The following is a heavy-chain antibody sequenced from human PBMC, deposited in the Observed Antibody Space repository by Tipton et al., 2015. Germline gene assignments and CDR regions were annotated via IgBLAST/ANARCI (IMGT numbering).Heavy chain of an antibody. J-gene: IGHJ6*02. CDR3: ASRSDGKKYCYFGMDV. CDR2: IIPIVGTA. Sequence: QLVQSGDEVKKPGSSVKASCKASGGTFSRYVINWVRQAPGQGLEWMGGIIPIVGTANYAQKFQGRVTITADKSTSTAYMELSSLRSEDTAVYYCASRSDGKKYCYFGMDVWGQGTTVTVSS. D-gene: IGHD4-17*01. V-gene: IGHV1-69*06. CDR1: GGTFSRYV.